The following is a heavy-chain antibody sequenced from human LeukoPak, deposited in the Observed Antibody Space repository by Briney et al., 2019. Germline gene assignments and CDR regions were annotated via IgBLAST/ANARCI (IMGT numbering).Heavy chain of an antibody. Sequence: GGSLRLPCAASGFTFSSYDMSWVRQAPGKGPEWVSAVSGSDGSTYYADSVKGRFTISRDNSKNTLSLQMNSLRAEDTAVYYCAKSEVSSGPPIDFWGQGTLVTVSS. CDR3: AKSEVSSGPPIDF. J-gene: IGHJ4*01. CDR1: GFTFSSYD. CDR2: VSGSDGST. D-gene: IGHD3-22*01. V-gene: IGHV3-23*01.